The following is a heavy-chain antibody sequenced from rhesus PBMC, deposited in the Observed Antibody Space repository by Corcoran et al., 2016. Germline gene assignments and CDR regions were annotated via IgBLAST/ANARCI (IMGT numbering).Heavy chain of an antibody. J-gene: IGHJ4*01. CDR2: LSYTCGST. CDR1: GCSFSDDY. Sequence: EVQLVESGGGWAKPGGSRRLNGAAPGCSFSDDYKSGVRQAPGKGLELVSGLSYTCGSTYYADSVKGRFTISRENAKNTLYLQMDSLRAEDTAVYYCARGADYWGQGVLVTVSS. CDR3: ARGADY. V-gene: IGHV3S18*01.